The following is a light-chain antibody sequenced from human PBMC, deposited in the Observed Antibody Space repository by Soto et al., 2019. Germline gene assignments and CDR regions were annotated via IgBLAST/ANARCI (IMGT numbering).Light chain of an antibody. J-gene: IGKJ1*01. CDR3: HQFGDSPQT. Sequence: EIVLTQSPVTLSLSPGDRATLSCRASQSLSVSYIAWYQQKPGQAPRLLIYSTSTRAAGIPDRFTGRGSGTHFTLAISKLEPEDFAVYYCHQFGDSPQTFGQGTKVDIK. V-gene: IGKV3-20*01. CDR1: QSLSVSY. CDR2: STS.